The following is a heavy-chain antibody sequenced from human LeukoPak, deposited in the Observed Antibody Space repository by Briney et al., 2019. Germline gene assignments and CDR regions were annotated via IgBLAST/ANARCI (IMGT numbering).Heavy chain of an antibody. Sequence: GGSLRLSCAASGFTFSSYSMNWVRQAPGKGLEWVSSISSSSSYIYYADSVKGRFTISRDNAKNSLYLQMNSLRAEDTAVYYCAREAAALQQLSDYWGQGTLVTVSS. CDR2: ISSSSSYI. D-gene: IGHD4-11*01. CDR1: GFTFSSYS. V-gene: IGHV3-21*01. CDR3: AREAAALQQLSDY. J-gene: IGHJ4*02.